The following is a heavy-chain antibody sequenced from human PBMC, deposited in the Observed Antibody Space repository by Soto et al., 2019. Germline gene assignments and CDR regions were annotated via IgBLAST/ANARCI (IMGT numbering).Heavy chain of an antibody. Sequence: PGGSLRLSCAASGFTFSSYGMHWVRQAPGKGLEWVAVIWYDGSNKYYADSVKGRFTISRDNSKNTLYLQMNSLRAEDTAVYYCARDRVLGVTGYYDAYGMDVWGQGTTVTVSS. J-gene: IGHJ6*02. D-gene: IGHD3-9*01. CDR1: GFTFSSYG. CDR3: ARDRVLGVTGYYDAYGMDV. CDR2: IWYDGSNK. V-gene: IGHV3-33*01.